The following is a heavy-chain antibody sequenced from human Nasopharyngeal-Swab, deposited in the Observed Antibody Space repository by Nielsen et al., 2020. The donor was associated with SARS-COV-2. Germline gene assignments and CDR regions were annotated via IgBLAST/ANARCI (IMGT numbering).Heavy chain of an antibody. D-gene: IGHD3-9*01. Sequence: GESLKISCAASGFTFSNAWMSWVRQAPGKWLEWVGRIKSKTDGGTTDYAAPVKGRFTISRDDSKNTLYLQMNSLKTEDTAVYYCTTAEYYDILSKLYYYYGMDVWGQGTTVTVSS. CDR1: GFTFSNAW. CDR3: TTAEYYDILSKLYYYYGMDV. V-gene: IGHV3-15*01. J-gene: IGHJ6*02. CDR2: IKSKTDGGTT.